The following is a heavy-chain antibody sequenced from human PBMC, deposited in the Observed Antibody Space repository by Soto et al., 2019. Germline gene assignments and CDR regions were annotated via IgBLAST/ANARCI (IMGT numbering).Heavy chain of an antibody. J-gene: IGHJ4*02. V-gene: IGHV4-59*01. D-gene: IGHD3-3*01. CDR1: GGSISTYY. Sequence: PSETLSLTCTVSGGSISTYYWSWIRQPPGKGLEWIGYIYYNGRTNYNPSLESRVTISLDTSKSQFSLKLSSVSAADTAVYYCGRVGGGYFFGSGPYLFAYGGRGPWDTVP. CDR3: GRVGGGYFFGSGPYLFAY. CDR2: IYYNGRT.